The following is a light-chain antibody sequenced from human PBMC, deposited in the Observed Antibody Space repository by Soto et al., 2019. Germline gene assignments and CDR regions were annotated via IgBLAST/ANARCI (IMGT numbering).Light chain of an antibody. CDR1: QSVSSN. CDR2: GAS. Sequence: EIVRTHSPATLSVSAGEMATLSCGASQSVSSNLAWYQQKPGQAPRLLIYGASIRATGIPARFSGSGSGTEFTLTISTLQSEDFAIYYCQHYNNWPPWTFGQGTKVDIK. J-gene: IGKJ1*01. CDR3: QHYNNWPPWT. V-gene: IGKV3-15*01.